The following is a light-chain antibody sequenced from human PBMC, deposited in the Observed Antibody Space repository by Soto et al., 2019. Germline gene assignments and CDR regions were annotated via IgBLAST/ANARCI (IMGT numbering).Light chain of an antibody. Sequence: DLQMTHSPSSLSASVRERVTITCRPSQSISSYLNWYQQKPGKAPKVLIYAASSLQSGVPSRFSGIGSGTDFTLSISSLQPEDFATYYCQQSYSGPLTFGGGTKVDIK. J-gene: IGKJ4*01. CDR1: QSISSY. CDR2: AAS. CDR3: QQSYSGPLT. V-gene: IGKV1-39*01.